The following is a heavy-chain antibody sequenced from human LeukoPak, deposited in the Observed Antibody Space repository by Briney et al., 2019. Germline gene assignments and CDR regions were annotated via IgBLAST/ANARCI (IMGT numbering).Heavy chain of an antibody. CDR2: INPSGGRT. Sequence: ASVKVSCKASGCIFTNYDMHWGRQAPGQGLEWMGIINPSGGRTSYPQKLQGRVTMSTDTSTGTAYMELRSLRSDDTAVYYCARRVAVARRDAFDIWGQGTMVTVSS. CDR3: ARRVAVARRDAFDI. V-gene: IGHV1-46*01. D-gene: IGHD6-19*01. CDR1: GCIFTNYD. J-gene: IGHJ3*02.